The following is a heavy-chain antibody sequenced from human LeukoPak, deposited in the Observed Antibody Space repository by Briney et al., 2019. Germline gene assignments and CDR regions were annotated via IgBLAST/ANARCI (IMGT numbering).Heavy chain of an antibody. V-gene: IGHV4-34*01. Sequence: GSLRLSCAASGFTFSNAWMSWIRQPPGKGLEWIGEINHSGSTNYNPSLKSRVTISVDTSKNQFSLKLSSVTAADTAVYYCARNNWFDPWGQGTLVTVSS. CDR2: INHSGST. J-gene: IGHJ5*02. CDR1: GFTFSNAW. CDR3: ARNNWFDP.